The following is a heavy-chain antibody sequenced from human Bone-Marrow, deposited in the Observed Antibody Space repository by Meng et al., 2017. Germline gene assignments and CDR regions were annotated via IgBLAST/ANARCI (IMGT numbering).Heavy chain of an antibody. Sequence: GESLKTPCAAPGFTFSSYAMHWVRQAPGKGLEWVAVISYDGSNKYYADSVKGRFTISRDNSKNTLYLQMNSLRAEDTAVYYCARERGYSNPGYYYGMDVWGQGTTVTVSS. CDR1: GFTFSSYA. D-gene: IGHD5-24*01. CDR3: ARERGYSNPGYYYGMDV. CDR2: ISYDGSNK. J-gene: IGHJ6*02. V-gene: IGHV3-30*01.